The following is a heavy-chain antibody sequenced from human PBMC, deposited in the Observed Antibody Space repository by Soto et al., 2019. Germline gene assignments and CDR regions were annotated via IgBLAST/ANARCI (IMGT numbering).Heavy chain of an antibody. CDR2: IYPGDSNT. CDR1: GYRFTAYW. J-gene: IGHJ4*02. V-gene: IGHV5-51*01. CDR3: ATESITAMDPGRDY. D-gene: IGHD5-18*01. Sequence: GESLKISCKGSGYRFTAYWIGWVRQMPGKGLEWMGLIYPGDSNTRFSPSFQGQVTISVDMSISTAYLQWSSLRGEDTAVYYCATESITAMDPGRDYWGQGTLVTVSS.